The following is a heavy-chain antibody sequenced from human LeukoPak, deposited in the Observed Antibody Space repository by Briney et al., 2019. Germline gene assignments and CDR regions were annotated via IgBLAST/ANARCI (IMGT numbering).Heavy chain of an antibody. CDR3: ARVQQWLVPDY. CDR1: GFTFSDYY. V-gene: IGHV3-11*01. J-gene: IGHJ4*02. Sequence: GGSLRLSCAASGFTFSDYYMSWLRQAPGKGLEWVSYISSSGSTIYYADSVKGRFTISRDNAKNSLYLQMNSLRAEDTAVYYCARVQQWLVPDYWGQGTLVTVSS. D-gene: IGHD6-19*01. CDR2: ISSSGSTI.